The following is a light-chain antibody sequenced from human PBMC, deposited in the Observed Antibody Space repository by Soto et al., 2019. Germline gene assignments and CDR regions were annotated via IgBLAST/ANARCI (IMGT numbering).Light chain of an antibody. CDR1: QSISGT. Sequence: EMVLTQSPGTLSLSPGGRATLSCRARQSISGTLAWYQQKPGQAPRLLIYGASTRATSFPARFSGSGSGTDFTLTISSLQSEDFAVYYCQQYNNWPWTSGQGTKVDIK. J-gene: IGKJ1*01. V-gene: IGKV3-15*01. CDR3: QQYNNWPWT. CDR2: GAS.